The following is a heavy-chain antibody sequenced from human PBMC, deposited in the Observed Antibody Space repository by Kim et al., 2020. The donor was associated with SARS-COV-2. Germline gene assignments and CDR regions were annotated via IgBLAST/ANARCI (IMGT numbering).Heavy chain of an antibody. CDR3: AHSPLGYYYGMDV. Sequence: SPGLKSRFTITKDTSKNQVVLTMTNMDPVDTATYYCAHSPLGYYYGMDVWGQGTTVTVSS. J-gene: IGHJ6*02. D-gene: IGHD3-16*02. V-gene: IGHV2-5*01.